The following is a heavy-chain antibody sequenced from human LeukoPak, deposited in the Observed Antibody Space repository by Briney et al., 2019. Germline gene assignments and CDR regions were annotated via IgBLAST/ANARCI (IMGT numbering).Heavy chain of an antibody. CDR1: GFTVSSNY. V-gene: IGHV3-53*01. CDR2: IYSGGST. J-gene: IGHJ4*02. CDR3: ASLYDSLNYFDY. Sequence: PGGSLRLSRAASGFTVSSNYMSWVRQAPGKGLEWVSVIYSGGSTYYADSVKGRFTISRDNSKNTLYLQMNSLRAEDTAVYYCASLYDSLNYFDYWGQGTLVTVSS. D-gene: IGHD3-3*01.